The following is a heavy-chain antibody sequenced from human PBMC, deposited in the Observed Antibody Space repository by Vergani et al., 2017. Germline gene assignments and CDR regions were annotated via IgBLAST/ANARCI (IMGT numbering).Heavy chain of an antibody. V-gene: IGHV3-66*02. CDR3: ARVVWFGEFLGAFDI. Sequence: EVQLVESGGGLVQPGGSLRLSCAASGFTVSSNYMSWVRQAPGKGLEWVSVIYSGGSTYYADSVKGRFTISRDNSKNTLYLQMNSLRVEDTAVYYCARVVWFGEFLGAFDIWGQGTMVTVSP. CDR2: IYSGGST. CDR1: GFTVSSNY. J-gene: IGHJ3*02. D-gene: IGHD3-10*01.